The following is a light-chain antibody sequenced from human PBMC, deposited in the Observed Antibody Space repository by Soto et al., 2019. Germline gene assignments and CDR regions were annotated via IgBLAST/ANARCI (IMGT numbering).Light chain of an antibody. CDR1: QSVLYSSNNKNY. J-gene: IGKJ4*01. CDR3: RQYSRTLPLT. V-gene: IGKV4-1*01. Sequence: DIVMTQSPDSLAVSLGERATINCKSSQSVLYSSNNKNYLAWYQQKPGQPPKLLIYWASTRESGVPDRCSGSGSGTDFTLTISSLQAEDGAVYYCRQYSRTLPLTFGGGTKVEIK. CDR2: WAS.